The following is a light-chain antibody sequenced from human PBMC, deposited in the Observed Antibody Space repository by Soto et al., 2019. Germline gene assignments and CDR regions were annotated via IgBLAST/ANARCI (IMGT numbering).Light chain of an antibody. CDR2: DVN. V-gene: IGLV2-14*01. CDR3: SSYRSSSSYV. Sequence: QSVLTQPASVSGSPGQSITISCTGTSSDIGGYKYVSWYQQHPGKAPKLMIYDVNNRPSGVSNRFSGSKSGNTASLTISGLQAEDEADYYCSSYRSSSSYVLGTGTKVTV. CDR1: SSDIGGYKY. J-gene: IGLJ1*01.